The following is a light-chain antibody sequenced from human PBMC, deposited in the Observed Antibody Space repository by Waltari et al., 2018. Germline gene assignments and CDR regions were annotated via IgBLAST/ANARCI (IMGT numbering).Light chain of an antibody. J-gene: IGKJ2*01. CDR2: LAS. CDR3: QQYYSTPYT. Sequence: DIVMTQSPDSLAVSLGARATINCKSSQSILYSSNNKNYLAWYQQRTGQPPKLLIYLASTRESGFPDRFSGSGSGTDFTLTISSLQAEDVAVYYCQQYYSTPYTFGQGTKLEIK. V-gene: IGKV4-1*01. CDR1: QSILYSSNNKNY.